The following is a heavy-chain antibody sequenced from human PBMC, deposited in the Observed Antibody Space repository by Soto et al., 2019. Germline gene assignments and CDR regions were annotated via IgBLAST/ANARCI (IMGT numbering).Heavy chain of an antibody. Sequence: SETLSLTCDVYGGSFSGYFWNWIRQSPGKGLEWIGKVNHNGRNNYNPSLKSRVTISLDMSKKQISLKLTSVTAADTAVCYCARGGSSDWQVAFDFWGQGTMVTVSS. CDR1: GGSFSGYF. CDR2: VNHNGRN. D-gene: IGHD6-19*01. CDR3: ARGGSSDWQVAFDF. V-gene: IGHV4-34*01. J-gene: IGHJ3*01.